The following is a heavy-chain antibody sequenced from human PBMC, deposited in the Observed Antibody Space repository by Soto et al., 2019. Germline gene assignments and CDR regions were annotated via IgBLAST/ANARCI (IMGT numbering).Heavy chain of an antibody. J-gene: IGHJ3*02. CDR2: INAGNGNT. D-gene: IGHD3-3*01. V-gene: IGHV1-3*01. CDR1: GYTFTSYA. Sequence: QVQLVQSGAEVKKPGASVKVSCKASGYTFTSYAMHWVRQAPGQRLEWMGWINAGNGNTKYSQKFQGRDTITRHTSASTAYMELSSLRSADTAVYYCARLATRYDFWSGSTGAAFDIWGQGTMVTVSS. CDR3: ARLATRYDFWSGSTGAAFDI.